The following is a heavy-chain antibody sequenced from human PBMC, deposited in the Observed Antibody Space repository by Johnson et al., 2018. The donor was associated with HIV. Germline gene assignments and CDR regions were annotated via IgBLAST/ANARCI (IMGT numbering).Heavy chain of an antibody. CDR2: INSDGTTT. D-gene: IGHD6-13*01. J-gene: IGHJ3*02. CDR1: GFSFSSYW. CDR3: ARGQLDNAFDI. V-gene: IGHV3-74*02. Sequence: VQLVESGGGVVQPGRSLRLSCAASGFSFSSYWMHWVRQPPGKGLVWVSRINSDGTTTTYADSVKGRFTISRDNAKNSLYLQMNSLRAEDTSVYYCARGQLDNAFDIWGQGTMVTVFS.